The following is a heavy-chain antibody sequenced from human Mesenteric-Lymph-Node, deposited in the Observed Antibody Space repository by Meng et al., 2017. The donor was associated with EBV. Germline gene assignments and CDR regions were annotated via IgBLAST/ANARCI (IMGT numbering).Heavy chain of an antibody. CDR3: ARDGGGLWFGESKHFDS. V-gene: IGHV4-4*02. CDR2: IYHSGSS. Sequence: QVPLQGSGPGLGEPWGPLYLPCCVSGGYMRSSKWWTWLRQPPGKGLEWIGEIYHSGSSNYNPSLESRVTMSVDKSKNQFSLKLRSVTAADTAVYYCARDGGGLWFGESKHFDSWGQGTLVTVSS. D-gene: IGHD3-10*01. J-gene: IGHJ4*02. CDR1: GGYMRSSKW.